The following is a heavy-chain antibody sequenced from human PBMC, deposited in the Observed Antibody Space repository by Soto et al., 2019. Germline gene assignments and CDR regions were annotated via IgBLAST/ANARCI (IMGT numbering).Heavy chain of an antibody. CDR1: GFTFSSYW. Sequence: EVQLVESGGGLVQPGGSLRLSCAASGFTFSSYWMSWVRQAPGKGLEWVANIKQDGSEKYYVDSVKGRFTISRDNAKNSLYLQMNSLRAEDTAVYYCARYRGWLHNWFDPWGQGTLVTVSS. V-gene: IGHV3-7*03. CDR3: ARYRGWLHNWFDP. J-gene: IGHJ5*02. CDR2: IKQDGSEK. D-gene: IGHD6-19*01.